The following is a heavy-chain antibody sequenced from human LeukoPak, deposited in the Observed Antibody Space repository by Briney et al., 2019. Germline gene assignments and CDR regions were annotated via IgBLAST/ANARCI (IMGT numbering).Heavy chain of an antibody. CDR1: GFTFSSYG. Sequence: PGGSLRLSWAASGFTFSSYGMHWVRQAPGKGLEWVAVIWYDGSNKYYADSVKGRFTISRDNSKNTLYLQMNSLRAEDTAVYYCARGPSSSWYFDYWGQGTLVTVSS. V-gene: IGHV3-33*01. J-gene: IGHJ4*02. D-gene: IGHD6-13*01. CDR3: ARGPSSSWYFDY. CDR2: IWYDGSNK.